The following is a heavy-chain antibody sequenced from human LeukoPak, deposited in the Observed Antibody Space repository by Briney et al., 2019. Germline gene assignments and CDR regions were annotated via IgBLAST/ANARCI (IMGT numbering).Heavy chain of an antibody. Sequence: GGCLRLSCAASVLTFSSHWMHWVRQAPGKGLVWVSRITNDGSSTTYADSVKGRFTISRDNSKNTLYLQMNSLRAEDTAVYYCASISSTTLSNGAFDIWGQGTMVTVSS. D-gene: IGHD2-2*01. V-gene: IGHV3-74*01. CDR1: VLTFSSHW. CDR3: ASISSTTLSNGAFDI. CDR2: ITNDGSST. J-gene: IGHJ3*02.